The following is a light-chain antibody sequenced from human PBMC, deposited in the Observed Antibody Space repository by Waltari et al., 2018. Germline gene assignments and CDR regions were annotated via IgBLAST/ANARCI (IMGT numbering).Light chain of an antibody. V-gene: IGLV4-69*01. CDR1: SGHSTNI. CDR2: VNSDGSH. CDR3: QTGGNGTWV. Sequence: QLVLTQSPSASASLGASVKLTCTLSSGHSTNILAWLQQQPEKGPRYLINVNSDGSHNKGVGIPDRFSGSSSGAERYLTISSLQSEDEADYYCQTGGNGTWVFGGGTRLTVL. J-gene: IGLJ3*02.